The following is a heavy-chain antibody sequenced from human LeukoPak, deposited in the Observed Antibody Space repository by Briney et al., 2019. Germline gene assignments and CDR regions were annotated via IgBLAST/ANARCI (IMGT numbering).Heavy chain of an antibody. J-gene: IGHJ4*02. V-gene: IGHV3-30-3*01. CDR2: ISYDGSNK. Sequence: QPGGSLRLSCAASGFTFSSYAMHWVRQAPGKGLEWVAVISYDGSNKYYADSVKGRFTISRDNSKNTLYLQMNSLRAEDTAVYYCARVRVRDRAYFDYWGQGTLVTVSS. CDR1: GFTFSSYA. D-gene: IGHD1-26*01. CDR3: ARVRVRDRAYFDY.